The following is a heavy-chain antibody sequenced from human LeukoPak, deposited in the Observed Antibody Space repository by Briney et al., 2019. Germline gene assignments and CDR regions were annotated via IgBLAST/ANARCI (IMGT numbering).Heavy chain of an antibody. D-gene: IGHD2-2*01. CDR3: ARGGYCSSTSCYRGWFDP. V-gene: IGHV1-18*04. CDR2: ISAYNSNT. Sequence: GASVKVSCKASGYTFTGYYMHWVRQAPGQGLEWMGWISAYNSNTNYAQKLQGRVTMTTDTSTSTAYMELRSLRSDDTAVYYCARGGYCSSTSCYRGWFDPWGQGTLVTVSS. CDR1: GYTFTGYY. J-gene: IGHJ5*02.